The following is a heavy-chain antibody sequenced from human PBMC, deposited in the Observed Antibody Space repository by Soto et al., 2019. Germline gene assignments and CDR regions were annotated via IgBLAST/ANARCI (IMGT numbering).Heavy chain of an antibody. J-gene: IGHJ4*02. CDR1: GFTFSSYA. Sequence: EVQLLESGGGLVQPGGSLRLSCAASGFTFSSYAMRWVRQAPGKGLEWVSAISGSGGSTYYADSVKGRFAISRDNSKNTLYLQMNSLRAEDTAVYYCAKLLSTVVTPGLQYWGQGTLVTVSS. V-gene: IGHV3-23*01. CDR3: AKLLSTVVTPGLQY. D-gene: IGHD4-17*01. CDR2: ISGSGGST.